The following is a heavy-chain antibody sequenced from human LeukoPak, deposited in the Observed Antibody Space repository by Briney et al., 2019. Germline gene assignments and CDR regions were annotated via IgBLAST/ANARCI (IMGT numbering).Heavy chain of an antibody. Sequence: ASVKVSCKASGYTFTSYDINWVRQATGQGLEWMGWMNPNSGNTGYAQKFQGRGTMTRDTSISTAYMELSRLRSDDTAVYYCALMVRGVLISDNFDYWGQGTLVTVSS. CDR1: GYTFTSYD. CDR3: ALMVRGVLISDNFDY. CDR2: MNPNSGNT. J-gene: IGHJ4*02. D-gene: IGHD3-10*01. V-gene: IGHV1-8*01.